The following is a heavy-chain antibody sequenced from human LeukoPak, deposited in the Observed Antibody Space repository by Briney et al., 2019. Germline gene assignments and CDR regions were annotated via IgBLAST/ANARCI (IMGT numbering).Heavy chain of an antibody. CDR1: GYTFTSYA. D-gene: IGHD3-16*01. J-gene: IGHJ4*02. CDR2: INTNTGNP. Sequence: ASVKVSCKASGYTFTSYAMNWVRQAPGQGLEWMGWINTNTGNPTYAQGFTGRFVFSLDTSVSTAYLQISSLKAEDTAVYYCARDPLMITFGGVHEIDYWGQGTLVTVSS. CDR3: ARDPLMITFGGVHEIDY. V-gene: IGHV7-4-1*02.